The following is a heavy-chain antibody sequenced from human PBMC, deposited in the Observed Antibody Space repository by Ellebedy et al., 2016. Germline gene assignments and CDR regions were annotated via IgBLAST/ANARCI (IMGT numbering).Heavy chain of an antibody. CDR3: AREAIRRTFDY. CDR2: MNPNSGNT. V-gene: IGHV1-8*01. J-gene: IGHJ4*02. D-gene: IGHD3-3*01. Sequence: ASVKVSCXASGYTFTSYDINWVRQATGQGLEWMGWMNPNSGNTGYAQKFQGRVTMTRDTSTSTVYMELSSLRSEDTAVYYCAREAIRRTFDYWGQGTLVTVSS. CDR1: GYTFTSYD.